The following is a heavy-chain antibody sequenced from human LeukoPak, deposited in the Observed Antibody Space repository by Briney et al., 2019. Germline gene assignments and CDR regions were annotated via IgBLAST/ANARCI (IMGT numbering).Heavy chain of an antibody. V-gene: IGHV4-59*08. Sequence: SETLSLTCTVSGGSINSYYWSWIRQPPGKGLEWIGYIYSSGTTSYNPSFRSRVTISRDTSKNQFSLKLSSVTAADTAVYYCAKHMGPYYHDPFDPWGQGTLVTVSS. J-gene: IGHJ5*02. CDR2: IYSSGTT. D-gene: IGHD3-22*01. CDR3: AKHMGPYYHDPFDP. CDR1: GGSINSYY.